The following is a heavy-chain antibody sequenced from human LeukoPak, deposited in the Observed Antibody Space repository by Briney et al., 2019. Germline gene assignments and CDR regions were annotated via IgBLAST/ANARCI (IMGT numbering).Heavy chain of an antibody. CDR3: GRDGGVAAAGTGFNY. J-gene: IGHJ4*02. CDR1: GGSISSYY. CDR2: IYYSGST. D-gene: IGHD6-13*01. Sequence: PSVTLPLTCIVSGGSISSYYWSWLRQPPGKEREGIGYIYYSGSTNYHPSLTSRVTISVDTSKNQFALKLSSVTAADTGVYYCGRDGGVAAAGTGFNYWGEGTLVSVSS. V-gene: IGHV4-59*01.